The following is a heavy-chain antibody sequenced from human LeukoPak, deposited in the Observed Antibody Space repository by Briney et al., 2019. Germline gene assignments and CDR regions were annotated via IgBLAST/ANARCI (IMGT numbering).Heavy chain of an antibody. J-gene: IGHJ4*02. CDR1: GYTFTSYY. D-gene: IGHD2-21*02. Sequence: ASVKVSCKPSGYTFTSYYMHWVRQPPGQGLEWVGIINPSDGTTRYAQKFQGRVTMTRDMSTRTVYMELSTLGSDDTAVYYCARDNCGGDCHFDYWGQGALVTVSS. V-gene: IGHV1-46*01. CDR2: INPSDGTT. CDR3: ARDNCGGDCHFDY.